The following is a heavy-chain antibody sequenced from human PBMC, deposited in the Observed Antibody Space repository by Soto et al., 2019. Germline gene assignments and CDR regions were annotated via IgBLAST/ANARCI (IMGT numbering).Heavy chain of an antibody. D-gene: IGHD3-22*01. CDR3: AKDQGLDYYDSSGYYY. CDR2: ISGSGGST. J-gene: IGHJ4*02. Sequence: EVQLLESGGGLVQPGGSLRLSCAASGFTFSSYAMSWVRQAPGKGLEWVSAISGSGGSTYYADSVKGRFTISRDNSKNTLYLQTNSLRAEDTAVYYCAKDQGLDYYDSSGYYYWGQGTLVTVSS. CDR1: GFTFSSYA. V-gene: IGHV3-23*01.